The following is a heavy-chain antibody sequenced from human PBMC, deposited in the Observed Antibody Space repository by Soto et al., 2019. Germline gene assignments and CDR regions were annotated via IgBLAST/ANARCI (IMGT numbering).Heavy chain of an antibody. Sequence: SESLSRTCAVYGGSFSGYYWSWIRQPPGKGLEWIGEINHSGSTNYNPSLKSRVTISVDTSKHQFSLKLSSVTAADTAVYYCARGRTSIALSFLQWLPHGSHGMYVWSQRTPVTVS. J-gene: IGHJ6*02. CDR2: INHSGST. D-gene: IGHD3-3*01. CDR3: ARGRTSIALSFLQWLPHGSHGMYV. V-gene: IGHV4-34*01. CDR1: GGSFSGYY.